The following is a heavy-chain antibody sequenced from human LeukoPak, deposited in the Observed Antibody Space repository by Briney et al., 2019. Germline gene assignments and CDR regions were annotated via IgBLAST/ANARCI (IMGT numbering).Heavy chain of an antibody. Sequence: SETLSLTCTVSGDSISSSSYYWGWIRQPPGKGLEWIGSIYYSGSTYYNPSLKSRVTISVDTSKNQFSLKLSSVTAADTAVYYCARAYNWNPLSTFDPWGQGTLVTVSS. CDR3: ARAYNWNPLSTFDP. D-gene: IGHD1-20*01. CDR1: GDSISSSSYY. CDR2: IYYSGST. V-gene: IGHV4-39*07. J-gene: IGHJ5*02.